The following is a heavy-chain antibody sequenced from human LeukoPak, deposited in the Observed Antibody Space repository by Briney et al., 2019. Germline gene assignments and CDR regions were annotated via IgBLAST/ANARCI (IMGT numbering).Heavy chain of an antibody. V-gene: IGHV1-69*06. Sequence: SVKVSCKASGGTFSSYAISWVRQAPGQGLEWMGGIIPIFGTANYAQKFQGRVTITADKSTSTAYMELSSLRSEDAAVYYCAVRGYSYGYPMSGLDYWGQGTLVTVSS. CDR3: AVRGYSYGYPMSGLDY. J-gene: IGHJ4*02. CDR1: GGTFSSYA. CDR2: IIPIFGTA. D-gene: IGHD5-18*01.